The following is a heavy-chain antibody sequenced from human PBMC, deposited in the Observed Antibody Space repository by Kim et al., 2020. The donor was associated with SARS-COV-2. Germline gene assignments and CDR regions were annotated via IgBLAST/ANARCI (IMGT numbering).Heavy chain of an antibody. D-gene: IGHD5-12*01. J-gene: IGHJ4*02. Sequence: ASVKVSCKASGYTFTSYAMHWVRQAPGQRLEWMGWINAGNGNTKYSQKFQGRVTITRDTSASTAYMELSSLRSEDTAVYYCARVATIGTIGDYWGQGTLVTVSS. CDR1: GYTFTSYA. CDR2: INAGNGNT. V-gene: IGHV1-3*01. CDR3: ARVATIGTIGDY.